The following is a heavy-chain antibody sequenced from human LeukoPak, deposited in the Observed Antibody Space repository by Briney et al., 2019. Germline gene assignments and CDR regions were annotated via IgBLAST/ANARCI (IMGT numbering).Heavy chain of an antibody. CDR1: GGSISSYY. CDR2: IYYSGST. J-gene: IGHJ4*02. D-gene: IGHD4-17*01. CDR3: AKSPYGEYYFDY. V-gene: IGHV4-59*01. Sequence: SETLSLTCTVSGGSISSYYWSWIRQPPGKGLEWIGYIYYSGSTSYNPSLKSRVTISVDTSKNQFSLKLSSVTAADTAVYYCAKSPYGEYYFDYWGQGTLVTVSS.